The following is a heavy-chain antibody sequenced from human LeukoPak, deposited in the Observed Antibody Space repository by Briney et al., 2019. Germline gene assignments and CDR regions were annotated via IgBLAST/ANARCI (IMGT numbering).Heavy chain of an antibody. Sequence: SVKVSCKTSGGTFNNSAISWVRQAPGQGLEWLGGIMPLFGTAGYAQKFQGRVTITKDESTRTVYSELTSLTSDDTAVYYCARDVHGDYGSGWFGPWGQGTLVSVSS. CDR2: IMPLFGTA. V-gene: IGHV1-69*05. D-gene: IGHD4-17*01. CDR3: ARDVHGDYGSGWFGP. CDR1: GGTFNNSA. J-gene: IGHJ5*02.